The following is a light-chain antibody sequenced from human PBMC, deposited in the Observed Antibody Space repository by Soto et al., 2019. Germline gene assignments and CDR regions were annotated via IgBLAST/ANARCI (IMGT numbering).Light chain of an antibody. CDR2: DVY. CDR3: SSFTSSSTYV. CDR1: ISDVGAYNY. V-gene: IGLV2-14*01. Sequence: QSALTQPASVSASPGQSITISCTGTISDVGAYNYVSWYQQHPGKAPKLMIYDVYNRPSGISSRFSGSKSGNTASLTIFGLQPEDEADYYCSSFTSSSTYVFGTGTKLTVL. J-gene: IGLJ1*01.